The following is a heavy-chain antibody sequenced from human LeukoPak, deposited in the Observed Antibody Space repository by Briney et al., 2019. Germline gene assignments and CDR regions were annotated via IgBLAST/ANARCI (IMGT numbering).Heavy chain of an antibody. V-gene: IGHV1-2*02. CDR2: INPNSGGS. CDR3: AREGSGVFSSGYFEY. D-gene: IGHD3-22*01. J-gene: IGHJ4*02. CDR1: GYTFTGYY. Sequence: ASVKVSCKASGYTFTGYYIHWVRQAPGQGLEWMGWINPNSGGSKYAQMFQGRVTMTRDTSISTAYMELSSLTSGDTAVYYCAREGSGVFSSGYFEYWGQGTLVTVSS.